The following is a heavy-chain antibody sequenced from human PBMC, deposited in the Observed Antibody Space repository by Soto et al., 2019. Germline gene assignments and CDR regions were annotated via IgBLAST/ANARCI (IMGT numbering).Heavy chain of an antibody. Sequence: GGSLSLSYAASGFSFSSYAMSWVRPAPGERLEWVSTISASGGSTHFPDSVKGRLTISRDNSKKTLYLQMNSLRAEDTAIYYCAKVNDFWSGYDAYWGQGHLVTVSS. V-gene: IGHV3-23*01. D-gene: IGHD3-3*01. CDR2: ISASGGST. CDR1: GFSFSSYA. J-gene: IGHJ4*02. CDR3: AKVNDFWSGYDAY.